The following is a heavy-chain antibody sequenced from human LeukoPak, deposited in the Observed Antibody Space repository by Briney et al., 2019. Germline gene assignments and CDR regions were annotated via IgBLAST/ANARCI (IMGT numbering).Heavy chain of an antibody. CDR1: GGSISSSNW. V-gene: IGHV4-4*02. D-gene: IGHD6-13*01. CDR3: ARRAAGDYFDY. Sequence: SETPSLTCAVSGGSISSSNWWSRVRQPPGKGLEWIGEIYHSGSTNYNPSLKSRVTISVDKSKNQFSLKLSSVTAADTAVYYCARRAAGDYFDYWGQGNLVTVSS. CDR2: IYHSGST. J-gene: IGHJ4*02.